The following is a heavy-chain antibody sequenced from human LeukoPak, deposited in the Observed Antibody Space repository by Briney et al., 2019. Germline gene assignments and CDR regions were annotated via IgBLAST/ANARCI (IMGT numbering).Heavy chain of an antibody. Sequence: GGSLRLSCAASGFTLSSFGMTWVRLASGKRLEWVSSITGAGGGTLYADSVKGRVTISRDNSKNTLYLQMNSLRAEDTAVYYCARDPGDKTFDYWGQGTLVTVSS. CDR3: ARDPGDKTFDY. CDR2: ITGAGGGT. CDR1: GFTLSSFG. J-gene: IGHJ4*02. D-gene: IGHD2-21*02. V-gene: IGHV3-23*01.